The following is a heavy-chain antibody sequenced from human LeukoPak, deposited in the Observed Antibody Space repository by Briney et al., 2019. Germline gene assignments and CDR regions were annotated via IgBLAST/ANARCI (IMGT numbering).Heavy chain of an antibody. J-gene: IGHJ4*02. V-gene: IGHV4-59*01. CDR2: IYYSGRT. Sequence: SETLSLTCIVSGGSISSYYWSWVRQPPGKGLEWIGYIYYSGRTNYNPSLKSRGTISVDTSKNHFSLKLSSVTAADTAVYYCARGLMMAVAGRGEFHYWGQGTLVTVSS. D-gene: IGHD6-13*01. CDR3: ARGLMMAVAGRGEFHY. CDR1: GGSISSYY.